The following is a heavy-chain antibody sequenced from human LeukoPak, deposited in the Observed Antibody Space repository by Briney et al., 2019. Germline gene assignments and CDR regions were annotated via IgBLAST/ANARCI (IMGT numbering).Heavy chain of an antibody. CDR3: ARAQDSGKNGWDAFDI. CDR1: GYTFTSYG. CDR2: ISAYNGNT. J-gene: IGHJ3*02. Sequence: ASVKVSCKASGYTFTSYGISWVRQAPGQGLEWMGWISAYNGNTNYAQKLQGRVTMTTDTSTSTAYMELRSLRSEDTAVYYCARAQDSGKNGWDAFDIWGQGTMVTVSS. V-gene: IGHV1-18*01. D-gene: IGHD1-26*01.